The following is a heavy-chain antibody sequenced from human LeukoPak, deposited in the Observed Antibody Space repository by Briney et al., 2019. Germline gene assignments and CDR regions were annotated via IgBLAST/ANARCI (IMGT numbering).Heavy chain of an antibody. J-gene: IGHJ4*02. CDR3: ARDRAIAVAGTEFDY. CDR2: IYYSGST. D-gene: IGHD6-19*01. V-gene: IGHV4-59*01. CDR1: GGSINSYY. Sequence: NTSETLSLTCTVSGGSINSYYWSWIRQPPGKGLEWIGYIYYSGSTNYNPSLKSRVTISVDTSKNQFSLKLSSVTAADTAVYYCARDRAIAVAGTEFDYWGQGTLVTVSS.